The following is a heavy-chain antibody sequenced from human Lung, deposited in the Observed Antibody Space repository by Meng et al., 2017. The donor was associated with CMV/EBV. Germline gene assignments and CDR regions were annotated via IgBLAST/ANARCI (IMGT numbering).Heavy chain of an antibody. CDR2: INHSGST. CDR3: ARATYYDFWSGYPYFDY. Sequence: LXXAVYGGSFSGYYWSWIRQPPGKGLEWIGEINHSGSTNYNPSLKSRVTISVDTSKNQFSLKLSSVTAADTAVYYCARATYYDFWSGYPYFDYWGQGXLVTVSS. V-gene: IGHV4-34*01. D-gene: IGHD3-3*01. J-gene: IGHJ4*02. CDR1: GGSFSGYY.